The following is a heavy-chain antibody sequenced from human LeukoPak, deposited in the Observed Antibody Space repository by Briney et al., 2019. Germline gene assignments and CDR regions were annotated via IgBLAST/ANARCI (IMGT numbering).Heavy chain of an antibody. Sequence: PSETLSLTCTVSGGSISSSSYYWGWIRQPPGKGLEWIGSIYYSGSTYYNPSLKSRVTISVDTSKNQFSLKLSSVTAADTAVYYCARQRERSVLTTGDDYYYMDVWGEGTTVTVSS. CDR3: ARQRERSVLTTGDDYYYMDV. J-gene: IGHJ6*03. D-gene: IGHD4-11*01. V-gene: IGHV4-39*01. CDR1: GGSISSSSYY. CDR2: IYYSGST.